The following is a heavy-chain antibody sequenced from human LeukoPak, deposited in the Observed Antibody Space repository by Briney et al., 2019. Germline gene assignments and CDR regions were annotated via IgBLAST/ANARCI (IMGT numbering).Heavy chain of an antibody. CDR3: ARLGGILDGMDV. V-gene: IGHV4-39*01. D-gene: IGHD3-16*01. CDR2: IYYSGST. Sequence: PSETLSLTCTVSGGSISSSSYYWGWIRQPPGKGLEWIGSIYYSGSTYYNPSLKSRVTISVDTPKNQFSLKLSSVTAADTAVYYCARLGGILDGMDVWGQGTTVTVSS. CDR1: GGSISSSSYY. J-gene: IGHJ6*02.